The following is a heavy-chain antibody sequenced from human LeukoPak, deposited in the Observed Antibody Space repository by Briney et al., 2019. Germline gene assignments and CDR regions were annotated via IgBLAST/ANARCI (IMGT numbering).Heavy chain of an antibody. Sequence: SETLSLTCTVSGDSIRSGGYFWTWIRQHPGKGLECIGYINSRGSTFHNPSLKSRLTISVDPSKNQFSLKLSSVTAADTAVYYCARADNLNAFDYWGQGTLLTVSS. J-gene: IGHJ4*02. V-gene: IGHV4-31*03. CDR1: GDSIRSGGYF. CDR3: ARADNLNAFDY. D-gene: IGHD1-1*01. CDR2: INSRGST.